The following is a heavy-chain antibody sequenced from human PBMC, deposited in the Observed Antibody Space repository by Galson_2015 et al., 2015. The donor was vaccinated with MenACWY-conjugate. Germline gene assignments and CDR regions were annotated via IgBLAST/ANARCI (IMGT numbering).Heavy chain of an antibody. Sequence: SNGDTKFAQSFQDRVSMIADTSTDTAYMELRNLRSDDTALYYCARYSSLYDYFDSWGQGTLVTVSS. V-gene: IGHV1-18*01. J-gene: IGHJ4*02. CDR2: SNGDT. CDR3: ARYSSLYDYFDS. D-gene: IGHD6-19*01.